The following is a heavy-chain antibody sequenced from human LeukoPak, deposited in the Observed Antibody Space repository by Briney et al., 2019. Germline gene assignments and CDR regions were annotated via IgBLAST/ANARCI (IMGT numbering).Heavy chain of an antibody. CDR2: IIPIFGTA. D-gene: IGHD3-9*01. Sequence: VASVKVSCKASGGTFSSYAISWVRQAPGQGLEWMGGIIPIFGTANYAQKFQGRVTITTDESTSTAYMELSSLRSEDTAVYYCATTGSTAYFDYWGQGTLVTVSS. J-gene: IGHJ4*02. CDR1: GGTFSSYA. V-gene: IGHV1-69*05. CDR3: ATTGSTAYFDY.